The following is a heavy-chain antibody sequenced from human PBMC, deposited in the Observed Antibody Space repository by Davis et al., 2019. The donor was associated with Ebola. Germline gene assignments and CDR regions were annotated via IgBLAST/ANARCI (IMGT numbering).Heavy chain of an antibody. CDR1: GYTFTSYA. CDR2: ISAYNGNT. V-gene: IGHV1-18*01. D-gene: IGHD3-22*01. J-gene: IGHJ3*02. CDR3: ARRLGSGYQEDAFDI. Sequence: AASVKVSCKASGYTFTSYAMHWVRQAPGQGLEWMGWISAYNGNTNYAQKLQGRVTMTTDTSTSTAYMELRSLRSDDTAVYYCARRLGSGYQEDAFDIWGQGTMVTVSS.